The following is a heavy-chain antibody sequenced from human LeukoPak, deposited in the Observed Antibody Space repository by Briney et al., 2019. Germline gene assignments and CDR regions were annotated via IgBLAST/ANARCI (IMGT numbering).Heavy chain of an antibody. Sequence: GGSLRLSCVASGFTFGKYWMSWVRQAPGKGPEWVAHIKENGNEQYYADSVKGRFTISRDNVKQSLCLQMNNLRVEDTAVYYCARGPGDYDASDIWGQGTMVTVSS. D-gene: IGHD4-11*01. CDR2: IKENGNEQ. CDR1: GFTFGKYW. CDR3: ARGPGDYDASDI. V-gene: IGHV3-7*01. J-gene: IGHJ3*02.